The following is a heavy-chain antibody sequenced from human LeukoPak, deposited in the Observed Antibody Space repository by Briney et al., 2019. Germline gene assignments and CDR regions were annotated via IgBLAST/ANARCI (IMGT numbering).Heavy chain of an antibody. J-gene: IGHJ4*02. D-gene: IGHD6-13*01. Sequence: PGGSLRLSCAASGFTFSSYWMSWVRQAPGKGLEWVANIKQDGSEKYYVDSVKGRFTISRDNAKNTLYLQMNSLRAEDMAIYYCGRDIATAVDYWGLGTPVTVSS. V-gene: IGHV3-7*01. CDR3: GRDIATAVDY. CDR2: IKQDGSEK. CDR1: GFTFSSYW.